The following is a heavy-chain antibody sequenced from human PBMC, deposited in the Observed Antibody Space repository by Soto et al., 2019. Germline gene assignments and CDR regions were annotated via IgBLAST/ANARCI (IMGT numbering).Heavy chain of an antibody. CDR1: EGTFSSSA. CDR3: ARAYYSAISSYGMDV. D-gene: IGHD3-22*01. CDR2: IIPIFGTA. J-gene: IGHJ6*02. Sequence: SVPVSSKAYEGTFSSSAISWVRPAPGQGLEWMGGIIPIFGTANYAQKFQGRVTITADESTSTAYMELSSLRSEDTAVYYCARAYYSAISSYGMDVWGQGTTVTVSS. V-gene: IGHV1-69*13.